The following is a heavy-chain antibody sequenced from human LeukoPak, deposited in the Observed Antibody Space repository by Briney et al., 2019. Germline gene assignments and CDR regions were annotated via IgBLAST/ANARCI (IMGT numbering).Heavy chain of an antibody. V-gene: IGHV1-69*13. CDR2: IIPIFGTA. CDR1: GGTFSSYT. Sequence: SVEVSCKASGGTFSSYTISWVRQAPGQGLEWMGGIIPIFGTANYAQKFQGRVTITADESTSTAYMELSSQRSEDTAVYYCARENGYDRDRELTLWGQGTLVTVSS. D-gene: IGHD5-12*01. CDR3: ARENGYDRDRELTL. J-gene: IGHJ4*02.